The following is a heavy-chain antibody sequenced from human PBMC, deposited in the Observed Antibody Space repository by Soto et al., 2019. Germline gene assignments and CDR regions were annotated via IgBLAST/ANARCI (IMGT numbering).Heavy chain of an antibody. V-gene: IGHV3-15*01. D-gene: IGHD3-3*01. CDR3: TTGPTIFGVVTPDYYYGMDV. Sequence: PGGSLRLSCAASGFTFSNAWMSWVRQAPGKGLEWVGRIKSKTDGGTTDYAAPVKGRFTISSDDSKNTLYLQMNSLKTEDTAVYYCTTGPTIFGVVTPDYYYGMDVWGQGTTVTVSS. J-gene: IGHJ6*02. CDR2: IKSKTDGGTT. CDR1: GFTFSNAW.